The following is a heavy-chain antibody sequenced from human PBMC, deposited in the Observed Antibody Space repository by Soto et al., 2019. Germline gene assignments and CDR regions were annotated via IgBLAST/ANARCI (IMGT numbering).Heavy chain of an antibody. J-gene: IGHJ6*02. V-gene: IGHV5-51*01. Sequence: GESLKISCKGFGYNFATNWIGWVRQMPGKGLEWMGIIWPGDSDTRYNPSFQGHVTFSADKSISTAYLHLNSLKASDTAMYYCARLRDYAAGMDVWGQGTTVTV. CDR3: ARLRDYAAGMDV. CDR1: GYNFATNW. CDR2: IWPGDSDT. D-gene: IGHD3-16*01.